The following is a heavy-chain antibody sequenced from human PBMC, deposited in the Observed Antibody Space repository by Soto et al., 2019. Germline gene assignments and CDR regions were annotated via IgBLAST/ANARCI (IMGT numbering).Heavy chain of an antibody. J-gene: IGHJ3*02. CDR1: GGYIVNHC. CDR2: IYYSGST. CDR3: ARPRYSGYDDAFDI. D-gene: IGHD5-12*01. V-gene: IGHV4-59*08. Sequence: SEPLCLRNSVAGGYIVNHCGSLIRQPTGKGLEWIGYIYYSGSTNYNPSLKSRVTISVDTSKNQFSLKLSSVTAADTAVYYCARPRYSGYDDAFDIWGQGTMVTVSS.